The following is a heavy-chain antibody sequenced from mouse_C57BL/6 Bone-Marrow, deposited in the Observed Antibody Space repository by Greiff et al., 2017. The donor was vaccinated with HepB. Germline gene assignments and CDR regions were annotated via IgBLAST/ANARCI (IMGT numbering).Heavy chain of an antibody. D-gene: IGHD2-12*01. Sequence: EVQLVESGAELVRPGASVKLSCTASGFNIKDDYMHWVKQRPEQGLEWIGWIDPENGDTEYASKFQGKATITADTSSNTAYLQLSSLTSEDTAVYYCTTPYYSPAWFAYWGQGTLVTVSA. CDR1: GFNIKDDY. V-gene: IGHV14-4*01. CDR2: IDPENGDT. J-gene: IGHJ3*01. CDR3: TTPYYSPAWFAY.